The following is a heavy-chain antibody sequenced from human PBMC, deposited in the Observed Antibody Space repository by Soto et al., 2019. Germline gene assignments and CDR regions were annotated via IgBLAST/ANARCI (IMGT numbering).Heavy chain of an antibody. CDR1: GDTFSSYA. J-gene: IGHJ4*02. V-gene: IGHV1-69*13. CDR3: ARDLVGATGDDY. D-gene: IGHD1-26*01. Sequence: SVKVSCKASGDTFSSYAISWVRQAPGQGLEWMGGIIPIFGTANYAQKFQGRVTITADESTSTAYMELSSLRSEDTAVYYCARDLVGATGDDYWGQGTLVTVSS. CDR2: IIPIFGTA.